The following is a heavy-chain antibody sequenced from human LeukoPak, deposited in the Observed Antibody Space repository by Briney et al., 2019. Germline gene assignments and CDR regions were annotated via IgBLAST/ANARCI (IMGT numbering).Heavy chain of an antibody. D-gene: IGHD1-26*01. CDR3: ARGIVGATVYYYYYYMDV. J-gene: IGHJ6*03. CDR2: ISAYNGNT. V-gene: IGHV1-18*01. CDR1: GYTFTSYG. Sequence: GASVKVSCKASGYTFTSYGISWVRQAPGQGLEWMGWISAYNGNTNYAQKLQGRVTMTTDTSTSTAYMELRSLRSDGTAVYYCARGIVGATVYYYYYYMDVWGKGTTVTVSS.